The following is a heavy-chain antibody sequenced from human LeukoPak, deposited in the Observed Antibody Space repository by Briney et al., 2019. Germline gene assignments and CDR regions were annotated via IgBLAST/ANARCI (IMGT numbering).Heavy chain of an antibody. CDR1: GGSISSYY. J-gene: IGHJ3*02. CDR3: AREVVGVVVTAIDDAFDI. D-gene: IGHD2-21*02. Sequence: SETLSLTCTVSGGSISSYYWSWIRQPPGKGVEWIGYIYYSGSTNYNPSLKSRVTISVDTSKNQFSLKLSSVTAADTAVYYCAREVVGVVVTAIDDAFDIWGQGTMVTVSS. CDR2: IYYSGST. V-gene: IGHV4-59*01.